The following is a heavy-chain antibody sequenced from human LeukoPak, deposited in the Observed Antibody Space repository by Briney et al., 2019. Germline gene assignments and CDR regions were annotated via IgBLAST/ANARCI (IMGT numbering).Heavy chain of an antibody. Sequence: ASAKVSCKASGYTFTNYGISWVRQAPGQGLEWMAWISANNGETRYAQNLQGRVTMTTDTSTSTAYMELRSLRSDDTAVYYCARVPPSAHQLLSSDYWGQGTQVTVSS. J-gene: IGHJ4*02. CDR3: ARVPPSAHQLLSSDY. D-gene: IGHD2-2*01. CDR1: GYTFTNYG. CDR2: ISANNGET. V-gene: IGHV1-18*04.